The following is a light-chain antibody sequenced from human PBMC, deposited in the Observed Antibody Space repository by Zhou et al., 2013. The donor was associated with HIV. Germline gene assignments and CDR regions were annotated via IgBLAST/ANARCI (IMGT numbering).Light chain of an antibody. V-gene: IGKV1-39*01. CDR2: GTS. J-gene: IGKJ2*01. CDR3: QQSYGTPYT. CDR1: QNIRTS. Sequence: DIQMTQSPSSLSASVADRVTITCRSSQNIRTSLNWYQQKPGQAPNLLMYGTSTLQSGVPSRFSGSGSGTDFTLTISGLQPDDFATYYCQQSYGTPYTFGQGTKVEIK.